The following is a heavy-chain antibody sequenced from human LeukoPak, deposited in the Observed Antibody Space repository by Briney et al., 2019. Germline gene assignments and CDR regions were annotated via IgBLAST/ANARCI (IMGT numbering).Heavy chain of an antibody. J-gene: IGHJ4*02. Sequence: PGGSLRLSCAASGFTFSSYSMNWVRQAPGKGLEWVSSISSSSIYIYNADSVKGRFTISRDNAKNSLYLQMNSLRAEDTAVYYCARGVGNVVVTTDPLDYWGQGTLVTVSS. CDR1: GFTFSSYS. CDR3: ARGVGNVVVTTDPLDY. CDR2: ISSSSIYI. V-gene: IGHV3-21*01. D-gene: IGHD2-21*02.